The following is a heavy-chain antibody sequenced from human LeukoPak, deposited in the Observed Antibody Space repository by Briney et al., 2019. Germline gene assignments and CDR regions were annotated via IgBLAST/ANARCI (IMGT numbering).Heavy chain of an antibody. D-gene: IGHD3-10*01. V-gene: IGHV4-4*07. CDR3: ARAARTGNYYYYMDV. CDR1: GGSISSYY. CDR2: IYTSGST. J-gene: IGHJ6*03. Sequence: PSETLSLTCTVSGGSISSYYWSWIRQPAGKGLEWIGRIYTSGSTNYNPSLKSRVTMSVDTSKNRFSLKLSSVTAADTAVYYCARAARTGNYYYYMDVWGKGTTVTISS.